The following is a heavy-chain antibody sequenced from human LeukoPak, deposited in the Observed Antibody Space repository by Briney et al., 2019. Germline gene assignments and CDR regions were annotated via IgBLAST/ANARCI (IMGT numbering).Heavy chain of an antibody. CDR1: ALSLTTSAVG. CDR3: THRVRCSGSPHF. J-gene: IGHJ4*02. V-gene: IGHV2-5*02. CDR2: IYWDDDK. D-gene: IGHD3-10*02. Sequence: SGPTLVKPTQTLTLTCTFSALSLTTSAVGVGWIRQPPGKALEWLALIYWDDDKRYSPSLKSRLTITKDTSKSQVVLTMTNMDPVDTATYYCTHRVRCSGSPHFWGQGTLVTVSS.